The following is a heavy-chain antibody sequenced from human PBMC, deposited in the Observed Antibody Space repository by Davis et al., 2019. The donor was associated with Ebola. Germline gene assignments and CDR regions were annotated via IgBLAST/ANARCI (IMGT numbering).Heavy chain of an antibody. Sequence: AASVKVSRKVSGYTLTELSMHRVRQAPGKGLEWMGGFDPEDGDTIYAQKFQGRVTMTEDTSTDTAYMELSSLRSEDTAVYYCATKFVDLIDYWGQGTLVTVSS. D-gene: IGHD3-16*01. CDR2: FDPEDGDT. CDR3: ATKFVDLIDY. CDR1: GYTLTELS. J-gene: IGHJ4*02. V-gene: IGHV1-24*01.